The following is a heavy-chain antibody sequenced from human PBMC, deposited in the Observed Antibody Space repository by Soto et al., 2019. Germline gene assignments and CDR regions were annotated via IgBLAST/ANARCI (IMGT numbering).Heavy chain of an antibody. CDR1: GFAFSNSA. V-gene: IGHV3-23*01. J-gene: IGHJ4*02. Sequence: EVQLLESGGGLIQPGGSLRLSCAASGFAFSNSALAWVRQTPGKGLQWVSAITVAGGGTYYADSVKGRFTISRDNSKNTLYLQINSLRAEDTALYFCVKWPPSPKMGVTSHWGQGTLVTVSS. CDR2: ITVAGGGT. D-gene: IGHD1-26*01. CDR3: VKWPPSPKMGVTSH.